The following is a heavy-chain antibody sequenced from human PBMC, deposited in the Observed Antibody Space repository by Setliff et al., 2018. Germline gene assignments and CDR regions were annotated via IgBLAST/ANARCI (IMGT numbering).Heavy chain of an antibody. CDR2: IYPDDSNI. CDR1: GYSFGRHW. CDR3: ARRTGFAVAGFDH. V-gene: IGHV5-51*01. D-gene: IGHD6-19*01. Sequence: GESLKLSCKGSGYSFGRHWIGWVRQKPGKGLEWMGIIYPDDSNIRYSPSFQGQVSISADKSINTAYLQWSSLKASDTAIYFCARRTGFAVAGFDHWGQGTLVTVSS. J-gene: IGHJ4*02.